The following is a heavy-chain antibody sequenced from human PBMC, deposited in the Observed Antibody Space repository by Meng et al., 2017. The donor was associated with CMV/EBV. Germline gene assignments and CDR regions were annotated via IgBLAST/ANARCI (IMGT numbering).Heavy chain of an antibody. V-gene: IGHV4-4*02. CDR3: ARGSDEAAAGTSYFDY. D-gene: IGHD6-13*01. CDR1: SISSSNS. CDR2: IYHSGST. J-gene: IGHJ4*02. Sequence: SISSSNSWSWVVQPPGTGLEWIWVIYHSGSTNYIPSLTSRFTISVVKSKNQFTLKLSSVTAADTAVYYCARGSDEAAAGTSYFDYWGQGTLVTVSS.